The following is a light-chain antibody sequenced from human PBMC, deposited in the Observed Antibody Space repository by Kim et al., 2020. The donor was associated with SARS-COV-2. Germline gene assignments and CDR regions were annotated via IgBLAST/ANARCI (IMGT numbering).Light chain of an antibody. Sequence: EIVLTQSPGTLSLSPGEGATISCRASQSVGTYLAWYQQRPGQAPRLLMYGASMRATGISDRFSGSGSGTDFTLTITRLEPEDFAVYYCQRYGSSPYTFGQGTKLEI. CDR1: QSVGTY. J-gene: IGKJ2*01. V-gene: IGKV3-20*01. CDR2: GAS. CDR3: QRYGSSPYT.